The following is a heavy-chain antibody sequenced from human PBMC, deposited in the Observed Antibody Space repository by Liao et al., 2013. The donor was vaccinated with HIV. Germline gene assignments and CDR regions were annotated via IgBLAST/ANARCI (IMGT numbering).Heavy chain of an antibody. CDR3: ARLNSGGYGSYSYFYMDV. Sequence: QVQLQESGPGLVKPSETLSLTCTVSGGSISSYYWSWIRQPPGKGLEWIGYMFYSGDSNYNPSLKSRVTISVDTSKSQFSLKLSSVTAADTAVYYCARLNSGGYGSYSYFYMDVWGKGTTVTVSS. CDR2: MFYSGDS. J-gene: IGHJ6*03. V-gene: IGHV4-59*01. D-gene: IGHD6-19*01. CDR1: GGSISSYY.